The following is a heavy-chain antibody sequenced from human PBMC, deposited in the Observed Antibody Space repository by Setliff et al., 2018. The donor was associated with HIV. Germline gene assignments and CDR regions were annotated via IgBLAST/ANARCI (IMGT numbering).Heavy chain of an antibody. CDR1: GYTFTSYY. J-gene: IGHJ1*01. V-gene: IGHV1-46*01. Sequence: ASVKVSCKASGYTFTSYYMHWVRQAPGQGLGWMGIINPSSGSTTYAQKFQGRVTMTRDTSTSTVCMELSSLRSEDTAVYYCARDPAPSSSASYFQHWGQGTPVTVSS. D-gene: IGHD6-6*01. CDR3: ARDPAPSSSASYFQH. CDR2: INPSSGST.